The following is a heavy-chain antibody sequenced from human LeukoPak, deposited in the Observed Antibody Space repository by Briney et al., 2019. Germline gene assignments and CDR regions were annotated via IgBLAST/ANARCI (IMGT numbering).Heavy chain of an antibody. CDR2: IYSGGST. V-gene: IGHV3-53*01. CDR3: AKTPYYYGSGSSDY. D-gene: IGHD3-10*01. CDR1: GFTVSSNY. J-gene: IGHJ4*02. Sequence: GGSLRLSCAASGFTVSSNYMSWVRQAPGKGLEWVSVIYSGGSTYYADSVKGRFTISRDNSKNTLYLQMNSLRAEDTAVYYCAKTPYYYGSGSSDYWGQGTLVTVSS.